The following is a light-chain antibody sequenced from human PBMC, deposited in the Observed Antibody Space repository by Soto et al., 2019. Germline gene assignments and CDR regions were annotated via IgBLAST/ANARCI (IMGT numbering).Light chain of an antibody. CDR1: QSISSY. CDR2: AAS. Sequence: DIQMTQSPSSLSASVGDRVTITCRASQSISSYLNWYQQKPGQAPKLLIYAASSLQSGVPSRFSGSGSGTDFTLTISSLQPEEFATYYCQQSYSTPPTFGQGKKVEIK. V-gene: IGKV1-39*01. J-gene: IGKJ1*01. CDR3: QQSYSTPPT.